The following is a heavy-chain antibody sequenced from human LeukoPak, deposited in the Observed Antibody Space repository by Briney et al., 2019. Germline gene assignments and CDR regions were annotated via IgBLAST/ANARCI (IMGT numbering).Heavy chain of an antibody. CDR3: ARDGRPLDY. CDR1: GFAFSSYR. J-gene: IGHJ4*02. Sequence: GGSLRLSCAASGFAFSSYRMSWVRQAPGKGLEWVSFISSIGGAIYYVVSVKGRFTVYRDNAKNSLYLQMNSLRDDDAAVYYCARDGRPLDYWGQGTLVTVSS. CDR2: ISSIGGAI. V-gene: IGHV3-48*02.